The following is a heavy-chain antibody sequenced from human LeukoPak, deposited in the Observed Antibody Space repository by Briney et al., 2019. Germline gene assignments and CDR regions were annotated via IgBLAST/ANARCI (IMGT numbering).Heavy chain of an antibody. CDR2: ISAYNGNT. Sequence: GASVKVSCKASGYTFTSYGISGVRQAPGQGLEWMRWISAYNGNTNYAQKLQGRVTMTTDTSTSTAYMELRSLRSDDTAVYYCARDRAGRLSDPWGQGTLVTVSS. CDR3: ARDRAGRLSDP. D-gene: IGHD3-10*01. CDR1: GYTFTSYG. V-gene: IGHV1-18*01. J-gene: IGHJ5*02.